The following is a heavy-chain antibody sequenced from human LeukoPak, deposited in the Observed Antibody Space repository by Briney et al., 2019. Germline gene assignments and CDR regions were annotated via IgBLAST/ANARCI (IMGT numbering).Heavy chain of an antibody. CDR1: GGSISSYY. J-gene: IGHJ4*02. V-gene: IGHV4-4*07. CDR2: IYASGST. Sequence: PRETLSLTCTVSGGSISSYYWSWIRQPAGKGLEWIGRIYASGSTNYNPSLKSRVTMSVDTSKNQFFLKVSSVIVADTAVYYCARESRSYTYRSLDYWGQGTLVTVSS. D-gene: IGHD2-2*02. CDR3: ARESRSYTYRSLDY.